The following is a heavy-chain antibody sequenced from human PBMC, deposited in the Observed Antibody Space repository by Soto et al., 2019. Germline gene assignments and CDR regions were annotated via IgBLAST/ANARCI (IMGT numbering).Heavy chain of an antibody. CDR3: ARDRRGYSGYDWSVDYYYGMDV. CDR1: GFTFSNYG. D-gene: IGHD5-12*01. V-gene: IGHV1-18*01. J-gene: IGHJ6*02. Sequence: GASVKVSCKASGFTFSNYGLNWVRQAPGQGLEWMGWVSANNGHTNYAQNLQGRVSMTTDTSTSTAYMELRGLTFDDTAVYYCARDRRGYSGYDWSVDYYYGMDVWAKGPRSPS. CDR2: VSANNGHT.